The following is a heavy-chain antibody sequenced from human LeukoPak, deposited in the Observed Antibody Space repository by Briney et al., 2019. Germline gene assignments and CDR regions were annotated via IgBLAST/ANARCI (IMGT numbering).Heavy chain of an antibody. CDR1: GGSISSSGYY. CDR3: VRSRDGYKLLDY. Sequence: SETLSLTCTVSGGSISSSGYYWGWVRQPPGKGLEWIASIYYSRSTSYNPSPRSRVTISVDTSKNQFSLKLNSVTAADTALYYCVRSRDGYKLLDYWGQGTLVTVSS. J-gene: IGHJ4*02. CDR2: IYYSRST. D-gene: IGHD5-24*01. V-gene: IGHV4-39*01.